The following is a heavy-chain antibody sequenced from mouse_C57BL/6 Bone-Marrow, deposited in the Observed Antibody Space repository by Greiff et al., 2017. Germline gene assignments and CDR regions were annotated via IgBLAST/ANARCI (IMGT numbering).Heavy chain of an antibody. D-gene: IGHD2-5*01. J-gene: IGHJ2*01. Sequence: QSCKASGYTFPSYWMHWVKQRPGQGLEWIGNINPSNGGTNYNEKFKSKATLTVDKSSSTAYMQLSSLTSEDSAVYYCARKGSNYAYFDYWGQGTTLTVSS. CDR2: INPSNGGT. V-gene: IGHV1-53*01. CDR1: GYTFPSYW. CDR3: ARKGSNYAYFDY.